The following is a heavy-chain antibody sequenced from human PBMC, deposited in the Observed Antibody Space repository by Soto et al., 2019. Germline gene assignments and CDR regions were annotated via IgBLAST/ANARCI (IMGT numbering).Heavy chain of an antibody. CDR3: ARDCWVYSCSCLFWFDP. CDR1: GGSISSYY. J-gene: IGHJ5*02. Sequence: QVQLQESGPGLVKPSETLSLTCTVSGGSISSYYWSWIRQPAGKGLEWIGRIYTSGSTNYNPSLKSRVTMSVDTSKNQFSLKLSSVTAADTAVYYCARDCWVYSCSCLFWFDPWCQGTLVTVSS. CDR2: IYTSGST. V-gene: IGHV4-4*07. D-gene: IGHD6-13*01.